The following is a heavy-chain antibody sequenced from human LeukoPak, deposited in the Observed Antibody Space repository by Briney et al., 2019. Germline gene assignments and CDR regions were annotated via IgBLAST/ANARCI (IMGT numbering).Heavy chain of an antibody. Sequence: GGSLRLSCAASGFTFSTYTMDWVRQAPGKGLEWVSSTSRSSSYKYNADSVKGRFTISRDNAKNSLYLQMNSLTAEDTAVYYCARSTSGSYFFDYWGQGTLVTVSS. J-gene: IGHJ4*02. CDR2: TSRSSSYK. CDR1: GFTFSTYT. CDR3: ARSTSGSYFFDY. V-gene: IGHV3-21*01. D-gene: IGHD1-26*01.